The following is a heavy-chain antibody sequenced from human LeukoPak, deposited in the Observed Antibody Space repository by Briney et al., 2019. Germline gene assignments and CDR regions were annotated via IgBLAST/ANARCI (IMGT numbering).Heavy chain of an antibody. CDR3: ARANYDFWSGYYWNPFDY. CDR2: ISSSSSYI. CDR1: GFTFSSYS. J-gene: IGHJ4*02. Sequence: GGSLRLSCAASGFTFSSYSMNWVRQAPGKGLEWVSSISSSSSYIYYADSVKGRFTISRDNAKNPLYLQMSSLRAEDTAVYYCARANYDFWSGYYWNPFDYWGQGTLVTVSS. V-gene: IGHV3-21*01. D-gene: IGHD3-3*01.